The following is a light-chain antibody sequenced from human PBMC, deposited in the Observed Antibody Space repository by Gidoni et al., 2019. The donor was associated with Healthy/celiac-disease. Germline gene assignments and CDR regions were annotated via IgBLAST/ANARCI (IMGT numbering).Light chain of an antibody. CDR3: QQCNSYSQT. CDR2: KAS. Sequence: DIPMTQSPFTLSASVGDRVTIPCRASQSISSLFGLVSAETGESPSLLIYKASSLESGVPSRFSGSGSGTEFTLTISSLQPDDFATYYCQQCNSYSQTFGQGTKVEIK. V-gene: IGKV1-5*03. J-gene: IGKJ1*01. CDR1: QSISSL.